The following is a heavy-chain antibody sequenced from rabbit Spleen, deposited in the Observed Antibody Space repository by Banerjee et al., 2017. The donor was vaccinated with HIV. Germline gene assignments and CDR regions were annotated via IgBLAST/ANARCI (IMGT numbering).Heavy chain of an antibody. CDR1: GFSFSSSYY. CDR3: ARDAGTSFSTYGMDL. J-gene: IGHJ6*01. Sequence: QSLEESGGDLVKPGASLTLTCTASGFSFSSSYYMCWVRQAPGKGLECIACIYGGSSDSTWYASWAKGRFTISKTSSTTVTLQMTSLTAADTATYFCARDAGTSFSTYGMDLWGQGTLVTVS. D-gene: IGHD4-2*01. V-gene: IGHV1S40*01. CDR2: IYGGSSDST.